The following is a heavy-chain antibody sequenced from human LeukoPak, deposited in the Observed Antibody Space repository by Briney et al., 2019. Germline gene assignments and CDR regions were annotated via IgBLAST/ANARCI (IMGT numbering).Heavy chain of an antibody. Sequence: GGSLRLSCEPSGFSLRSFWMSWVRQAPGKGPEWVANINQEGSEKYYGDSVKGRFTISRDNAKNTLYLEMNSLRAEDTAVYYCARVRFFEWSDYWGQGTLVTVSS. CDR1: GFSLRSFW. J-gene: IGHJ4*02. D-gene: IGHD3-3*01. CDR3: ARVRFFEWSDY. V-gene: IGHV3-7*01. CDR2: INQEGSEK.